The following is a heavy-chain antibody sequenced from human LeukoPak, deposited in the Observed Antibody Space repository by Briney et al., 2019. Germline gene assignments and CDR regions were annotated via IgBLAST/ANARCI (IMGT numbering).Heavy chain of an antibody. J-gene: IGHJ5*01. D-gene: IGHD4-23*01. V-gene: IGHV4-34*01. CDR1: GGSFSGYY. CDR3: ARDPYRDYGGNSFDY. Sequence: SQTLSLTCAVYGGSFSGYYWSWIRQPPGKGLEWIGEMNHSGSANYNPSLKSRVTISADTSKNQFSLKLSSVTAADTAVYYCARDPYRDYGGNSFDYWGQGTLVTVSS. CDR2: MNHSGSA.